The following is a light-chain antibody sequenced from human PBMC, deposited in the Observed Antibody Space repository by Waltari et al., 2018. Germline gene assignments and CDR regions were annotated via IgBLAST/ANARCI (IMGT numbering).Light chain of an antibody. CDR2: WAS. J-gene: IGKJ2*02. Sequence: DIVLTQSPDSLALSLGERATIRCRSSQSVFSSTNSNNYLAWYQQRPGQPPKLLFYWASTRVSGVPDRFDGSGSGTDFTLTISSLQAEDLAVYYCQQYYTTPCTFGQGTRLEIK. CDR3: QQYYTTPCT. CDR1: QSVFSSTNSNNY. V-gene: IGKV4-1*01.